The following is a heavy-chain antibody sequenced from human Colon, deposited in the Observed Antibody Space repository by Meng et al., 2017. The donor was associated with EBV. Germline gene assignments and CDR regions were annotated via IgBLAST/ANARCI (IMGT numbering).Heavy chain of an antibody. CDR1: GDSVATGRYY. D-gene: IGHD3-10*01. J-gene: IGHJ5*02. V-gene: IGHV4-61*01. CDR2: IYYIGGT. Sequence: VPLQESGPGRVEPAEPLSLTCTVSGDSVATGRYYWSWIRQPPGKGLEWIAYIYYIGGTNYNPSLKSRLTISLDTSKNQFSLSLRSVTAADTAVYYCARVSGRSFDPWGQGTLVTVSS. CDR3: ARVSGRSFDP.